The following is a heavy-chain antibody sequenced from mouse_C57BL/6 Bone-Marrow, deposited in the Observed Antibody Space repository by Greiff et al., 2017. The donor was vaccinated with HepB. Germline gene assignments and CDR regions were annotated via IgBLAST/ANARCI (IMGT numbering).Heavy chain of an antibody. CDR1: GYTFTNYW. CDR3: ARSGLGRVDY. V-gene: IGHV1-63*01. Sequence: QVQLVESGAELVRPGTSVKMSCKASGYTFTNYWIGWAKQRPGHGLEWIGDIYPGGGYTNYNEKFKGKATLTVDQSSSTAYMQLNSLTSEDSAVYYCARSGLGRVDYWGQGTTLTVSS. CDR2: IYPGGGYT. J-gene: IGHJ2*01. D-gene: IGHD4-1*01.